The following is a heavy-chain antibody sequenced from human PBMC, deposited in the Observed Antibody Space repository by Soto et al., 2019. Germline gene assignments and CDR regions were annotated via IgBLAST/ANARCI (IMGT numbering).Heavy chain of an antibody. J-gene: IGHJ4*02. V-gene: IGHV1-2*02. CDR1: GYTFTDSH. CDR3: EREPPRDFAAAPEGFGL. D-gene: IGHD3-10*01. CDR2: INPKSGDT. Sequence: QVQLVQSGTELRKPGASVKVSCKASGYTFTDSHIHWVRQASGQGLEWLGWINPKSGDTYYTKKFQGRITMTRDTSISTAYVDMTNFTSAATAVYYCEREPPRDFAAAPEGFGLWGQGTLVTVSS.